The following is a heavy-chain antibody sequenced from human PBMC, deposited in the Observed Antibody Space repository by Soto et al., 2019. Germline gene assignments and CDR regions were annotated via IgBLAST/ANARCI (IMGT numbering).Heavy chain of an antibody. CDR3: ARGSTGSAYRWFDS. V-gene: IGHV1-3*05. CDR2: INAGNGDT. Sequence: QVQLVQSGAEEKKPGASVKVSCKASGYTFSSYAMHWVRQAPGQRLEWMGWINAGNGDTKYSQKLQGRVTITRDTSATTAYMELSSLRSEDTAVYYCARGSTGSAYRWFDSWGQGTRVTVSS. J-gene: IGHJ5*01. D-gene: IGHD2-15*01. CDR1: GYTFSSYA.